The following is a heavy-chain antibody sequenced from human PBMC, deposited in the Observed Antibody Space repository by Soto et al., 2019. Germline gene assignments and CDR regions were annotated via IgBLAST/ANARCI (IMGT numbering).Heavy chain of an antibody. Sequence: PSETLSLTCSVSRGSISSKSYSWGWIRQPPGKGLEWIGTFYYSENTYYNPSLKSRVTISVDTSKNQFSLKLSSVTAADTAVYYCAKLAGYCSGNSCHGDYAMDVWGQGTTVT. D-gene: IGHD2-15*01. CDR1: RGSISSKSYS. V-gene: IGHV4-39*01. J-gene: IGHJ6*02. CDR2: FYYSENT. CDR3: AKLAGYCSGNSCHGDYAMDV.